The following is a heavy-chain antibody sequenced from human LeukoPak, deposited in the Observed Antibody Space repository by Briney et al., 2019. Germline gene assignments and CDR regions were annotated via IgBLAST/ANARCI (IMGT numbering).Heavy chain of an antibody. Sequence: SETLSLTCTVSGRSISSYYWSWIRQPAGKGLEWIGRIYTSGSTNYNPSLKSRVTMSVDTSKNQFSLKLSSVTAADTAVYYCARDSYSGSYPTSLGYYYYYGMDVWGQGTTVTVSS. D-gene: IGHD1-26*01. J-gene: IGHJ6*02. CDR2: IYTSGST. CDR3: ARDSYSGSYPTSLGYYYYYGMDV. V-gene: IGHV4-4*07. CDR1: GRSISSYY.